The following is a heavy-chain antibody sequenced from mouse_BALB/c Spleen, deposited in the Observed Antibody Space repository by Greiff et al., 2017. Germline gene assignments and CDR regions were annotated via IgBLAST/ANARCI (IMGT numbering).Heavy chain of an antibody. Sequence: QVQLQQSGAELVRPGASVTLSCKASGYTFTDYEMHWVKQTPVHGLEWIGAIDPETGGTAYNQKFKGKATLTADKSSSTAYMELRSLTSEDSAVYYCTRWVRGKDYWGQGTTLTVSS. V-gene: IGHV1-15*01. CDR1: GYTFTDYE. J-gene: IGHJ2*01. CDR3: TRWVRGKDY. D-gene: IGHD2-14*01. CDR2: IDPETGGT.